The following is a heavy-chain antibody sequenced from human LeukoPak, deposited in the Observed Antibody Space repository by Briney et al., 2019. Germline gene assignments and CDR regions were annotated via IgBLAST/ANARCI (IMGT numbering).Heavy chain of an antibody. J-gene: IGHJ4*02. CDR2: IYADDSDT. CDR1: GYTFTSYW. CDR3: ARPRRDSSGWPDFDS. Sequence: GESLKISCKGSGYTFTSYWIGWVRQMPGKGLELMGIIYADDSDTRYSPSFQGQVTISADKSINTAYLQWSSLKASDTAMYYCARPRRDSSGWPDFDSWGQGTLVTVSS. D-gene: IGHD6-19*01. V-gene: IGHV5-51*01.